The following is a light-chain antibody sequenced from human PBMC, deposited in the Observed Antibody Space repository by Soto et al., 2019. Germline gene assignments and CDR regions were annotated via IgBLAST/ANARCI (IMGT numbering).Light chain of an antibody. J-gene: IGLJ1*01. CDR1: SSDVGDYIS. Sequence: QSALTQPASVSGSPGQSIPISCTGPSSDVGDYISVSWFQHHPGKAPKLMIYEVSNRPSGVSNRFSGSKSANTASLTISGLQAEDEADYYCTSYTSSTTLYVFGTGTKLTVL. CDR3: TSYTSSTTLYV. V-gene: IGLV2-14*01. CDR2: EVS.